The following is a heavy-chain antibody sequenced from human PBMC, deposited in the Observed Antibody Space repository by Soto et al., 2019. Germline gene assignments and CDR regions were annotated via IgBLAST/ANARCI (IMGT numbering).Heavy chain of an antibody. J-gene: IGHJ5*02. Sequence: QLQLQESGPGLVKPSETLSLTCTVSGGSISSGSNYWGWIRQPPGKGLEWIGSFYNSGSTYYNPSLKRRVTISVDTFNNQFSLKLSSVTAADTAVYYCASGPYDYVWGSYRSNWFDPWGQGTLVTVSS. D-gene: IGHD3-16*02. V-gene: IGHV4-39*01. CDR1: GGSISSGSNY. CDR2: FYNSGST. CDR3: ASGPYDYVWGSYRSNWFDP.